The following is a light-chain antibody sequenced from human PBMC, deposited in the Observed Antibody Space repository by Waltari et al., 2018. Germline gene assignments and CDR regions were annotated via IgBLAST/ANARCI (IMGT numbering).Light chain of an antibody. J-gene: IGLJ3*02. CDR2: RSD. V-gene: IGLV1-44*01. CDR3: ASWDDSLNGHWV. Sequence: QSVLTQPPSASGTPGQRVTISCSGSYSNIGSNVVNWYQQLPGKAPKLLIYRSDRRPSGVPVRFSGSKYGSSASLAIDGLHSEDEADYYCASWDDSLNGHWVFGGGTKVTVL. CDR1: YSNIGSNV.